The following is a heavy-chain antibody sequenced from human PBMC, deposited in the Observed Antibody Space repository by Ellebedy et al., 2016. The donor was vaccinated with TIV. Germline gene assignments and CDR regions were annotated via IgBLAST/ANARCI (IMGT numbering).Heavy chain of an antibody. Sequence: PGGSLRLSCAVSGFSFRSYWMSWVRQAPGKGLEWVANIYQDGSVQYYVDSVKGRFTISRDNADNSLFLQMNSLRAEDTAVYYCARRGSYGDYAVQINSWFDTWGRGTLVAVSS. CDR2: IYQDGSVQ. J-gene: IGHJ5*02. D-gene: IGHD4-17*01. V-gene: IGHV3-7*01. CDR3: ARRGSYGDYAVQINSWFDT. CDR1: GFSFRSYW.